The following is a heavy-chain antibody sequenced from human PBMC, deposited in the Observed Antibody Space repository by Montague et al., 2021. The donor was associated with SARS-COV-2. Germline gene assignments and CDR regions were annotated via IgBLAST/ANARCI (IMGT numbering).Heavy chain of an antibody. D-gene: IGHD4-23*01. Sequence: SETLSLTCAVYGGSFSDYYWTWIRQSPGKGLEWIAEINHSGTTNYNFNPSLRSRVTISVDTSKSQFSLKLSSVTAADTGVYYCARWDPQTLTLIGLRGKSASDHWGQGTLVTGSS. CDR3: ARWDPQTLTLIGLRGKSASDH. CDR2: INHSGTT. V-gene: IGHV4-34*01. J-gene: IGHJ5*02. CDR1: GGSFSDYY.